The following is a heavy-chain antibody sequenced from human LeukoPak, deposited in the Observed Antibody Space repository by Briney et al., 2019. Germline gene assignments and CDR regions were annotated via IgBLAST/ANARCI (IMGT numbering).Heavy chain of an antibody. Sequence: PSETPSLTCTVSGGSISSYYWSWIRQPAGKGLEWIGRIYTSGSTNYSPSLKSRVTMSVDTSKNQFSLKLTSVTAADTAVYFCARGGYYGSGNDFRFDPWGQGTLVTVSS. D-gene: IGHD3-10*01. V-gene: IGHV4-4*07. J-gene: IGHJ5*02. CDR2: IYTSGST. CDR3: ARGGYYGSGNDFRFDP. CDR1: GGSISSYY.